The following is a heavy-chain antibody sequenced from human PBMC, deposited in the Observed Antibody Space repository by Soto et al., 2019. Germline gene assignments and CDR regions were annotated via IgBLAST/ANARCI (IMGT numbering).Heavy chain of an antibody. J-gene: IGHJ1*01. Sequence: GGSLRLSCAASGFTFSSYSMNWVRQAPGKGLEWVSSISSSSSYIYYADSVKGRFTISRDNAKNSLYLQMNSLRAEDTAVYYCARSKYSSSWYGSEYFQHWGQGTLVTVSS. CDR1: GFTFSSYS. V-gene: IGHV3-21*01. CDR2: ISSSSSYI. D-gene: IGHD6-13*01. CDR3: ARSKYSSSWYGSEYFQH.